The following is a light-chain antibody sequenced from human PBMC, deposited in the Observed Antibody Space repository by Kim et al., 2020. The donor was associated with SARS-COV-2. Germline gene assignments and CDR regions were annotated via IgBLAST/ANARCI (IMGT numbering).Light chain of an antibody. CDR2: EVS. CDR3: SSYAGTNNLL. V-gene: IGLV2-8*01. J-gene: IGLJ2*01. CDR1: NNDIGAYNY. Sequence: GQSVAIACTGTNNDIGAYNYVSWYQQRPGKAPKLLIYEVSKRPSGVPDRFSGSKSGNTASLTVSGLQADDEANYYCSSYAGTNNLLFGGGTQLTVL.